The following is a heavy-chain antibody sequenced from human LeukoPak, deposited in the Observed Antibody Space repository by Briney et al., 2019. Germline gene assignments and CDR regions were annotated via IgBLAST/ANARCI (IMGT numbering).Heavy chain of an antibody. CDR3: ATPPITMVRGVIAGH. J-gene: IGHJ4*02. CDR1: GYSFTSYW. Sequence: EESLKISCKGSGYSFTSYWIGWVRQMPGKGLEWMGIIYPGDSDTRYSPSFQGQVTISADKSISTAYLQWSSLKASDTAMYYCATPPITMVRGVIAGHWGQGTLVTVSS. CDR2: IYPGDSDT. V-gene: IGHV5-51*01. D-gene: IGHD3-10*01.